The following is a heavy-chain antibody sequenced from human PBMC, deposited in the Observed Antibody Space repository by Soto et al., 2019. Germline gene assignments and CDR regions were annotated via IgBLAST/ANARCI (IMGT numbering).Heavy chain of an antibody. D-gene: IGHD2-15*01. CDR2: IYYSGST. CDR3: ARGTVVVVAATRYWFDP. J-gene: IGHJ5*02. V-gene: IGHV4-30-4*01. Sequence: SETLSLTCTVSGGSISSGDYYWSWIRQPPGKGLEWIGYIYYSGSTYYNPSLKSRVTISVDTSKNQFSLKLSSVTAADTAVYYCARGTVVVVAATRYWFDPWGQGTLVTVSS. CDR1: GGSISSGDYY.